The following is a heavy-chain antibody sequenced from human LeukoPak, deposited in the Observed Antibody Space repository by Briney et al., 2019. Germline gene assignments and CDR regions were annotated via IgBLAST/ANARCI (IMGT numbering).Heavy chain of an antibody. J-gene: IGHJ4*02. D-gene: IGHD3-10*01. CDR2: IRCKANSYAT. CDR1: GFTFSGSA. Sequence: GGSLRLSCAASGFTFSGSAMHWVRQASGKGLEWVGRIRCKANSYATAYAASVKGRFTISRDDSKNTAYLQMNSLKTEDTAVYYCTRGITMVRGVTSPFDYWGQGTLVTVSS. CDR3: TRGITMVRGVTSPFDY. V-gene: IGHV3-73*01.